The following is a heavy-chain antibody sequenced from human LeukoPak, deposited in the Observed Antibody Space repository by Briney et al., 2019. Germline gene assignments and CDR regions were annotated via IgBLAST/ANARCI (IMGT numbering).Heavy chain of an antibody. V-gene: IGHV1-8*01. CDR3: ARGYRGSSSGYMDY. J-gene: IGHJ4*02. Sequence: ASVRVSCKASGYTFTSYDINWVRQAAGQGLEWMGWMNPNSGNTGYAQKFQGRVTMTRNTSISTAYMELSSLRSEDTAVYYCARGYRGSSSGYMDYWGQGTLVTVSS. D-gene: IGHD3-22*01. CDR1: GYTFTSYD. CDR2: MNPNSGNT.